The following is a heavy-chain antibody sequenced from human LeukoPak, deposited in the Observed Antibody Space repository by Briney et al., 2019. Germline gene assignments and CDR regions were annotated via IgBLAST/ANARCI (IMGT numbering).Heavy chain of an antibody. CDR3: ARGFEKDAFDI. J-gene: IGHJ3*02. CDR1: GGSISSGGYY. Sequence: SETLSLTCTVSGGSISSGGYYWSWIRQHPGKGLEWIGYIYYSGSTYYNPSLKSRVTISVDTSKNQFSLKLSSVTAADTAVYHCARGFEKDAFDIWGQGQWSPSLQ. V-gene: IGHV4-31*03. CDR2: IYYSGST.